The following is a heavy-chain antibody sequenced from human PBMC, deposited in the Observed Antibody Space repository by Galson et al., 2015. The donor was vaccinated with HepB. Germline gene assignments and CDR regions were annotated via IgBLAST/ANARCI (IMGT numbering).Heavy chain of an antibody. CDR2: ISYDGSNK. J-gene: IGHJ5*02. CDR3: ARETYYDILTGYRNWFDP. Sequence: SLRLSCAASGFTFSSYAMHWVRQAPGKGLEWVAVISYDGSNKYYADSVKGRFTTSRDNSKNTLYLQMNSLRAEDTAVYYCARETYYDILTGYRNWFDPWGQGTLVTVSS. D-gene: IGHD3-9*01. CDR1: GFTFSSYA. V-gene: IGHV3-30*04.